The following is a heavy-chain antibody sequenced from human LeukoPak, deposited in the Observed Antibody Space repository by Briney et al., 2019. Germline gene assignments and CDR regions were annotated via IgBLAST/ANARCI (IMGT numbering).Heavy chain of an antibody. Sequence: ASVKVSCKVSGYTLTELSMHWVRQAPGKGLEWMGSFDPEDGETIYAQKFQGRVTMTEDTSTDTAYMELSSLRSEDTAVYYCATGGVVVAAHAGAIDYWGQGTLVTVSS. CDR3: ATGGVVVAAHAGAIDY. CDR1: GYTLTELS. D-gene: IGHD2-2*01. J-gene: IGHJ4*02. V-gene: IGHV1-24*01. CDR2: FDPEDGET.